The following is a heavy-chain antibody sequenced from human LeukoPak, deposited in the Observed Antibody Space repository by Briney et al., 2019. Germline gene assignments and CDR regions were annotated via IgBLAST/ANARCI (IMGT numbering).Heavy chain of an antibody. CDR1: GFSFTTYW. CDR3: ARHQIVGATRSPFDY. Sequence: GESLKISCKGSGFSFTTYWIGWVRQMPGKGLEWMGIIYPGDSDTRYSPSFQGQVTISADKSISTAYLQRSSLKASDTAVYYCARHQIVGATRSPFDYWGQGTLVTVSS. CDR2: IYPGDSDT. V-gene: IGHV5-51*01. D-gene: IGHD1-26*01. J-gene: IGHJ4*02.